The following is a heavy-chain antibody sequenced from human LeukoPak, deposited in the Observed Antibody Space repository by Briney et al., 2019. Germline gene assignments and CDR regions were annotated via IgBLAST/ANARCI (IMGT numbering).Heavy chain of an antibody. Sequence: GGSLRLSCAASGFTFSSYTMNWVRQAPGKGLEWVSSISGSRTYIYYGDSVKGRFTNSRDNAKNSLYLQMNSLRAEDTAVYYWARGNYDLGRAFYEYFYHWREGGLVTVSS. D-gene: IGHD3-3*01. CDR3: ARGNYDLGRAFYEYFYH. V-gene: IGHV3-21*06. CDR2: ISGSRTYI. J-gene: IGHJ1*01. CDR1: GFTFSSYT.